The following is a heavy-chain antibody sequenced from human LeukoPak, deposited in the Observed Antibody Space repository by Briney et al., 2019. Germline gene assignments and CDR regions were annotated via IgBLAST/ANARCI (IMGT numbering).Heavy chain of an antibody. J-gene: IGHJ4*02. D-gene: IGHD6-19*01. CDR2: MNPNSGNT. CDR1: GYTFTSYD. V-gene: IGHV1-8*01. Sequence: GASVKVSCKASGYTFTSYDINWVRQATGQGLEWMGWMNPNSGNTGYAQKFQGRVTMTRDTSTSTIYMELSSLRSEDTAVYFCATDLAARGWYWGQGTLVTVSS. CDR3: ATDLAARGWY.